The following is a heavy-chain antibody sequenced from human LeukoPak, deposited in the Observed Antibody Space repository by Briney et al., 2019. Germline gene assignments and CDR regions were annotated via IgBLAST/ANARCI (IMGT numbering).Heavy chain of an antibody. V-gene: IGHV4-39*07. CDR2: IYYSGNT. CDR1: GGSISSSSYY. CDR3: ARDLMGASHFDY. D-gene: IGHD4/OR15-4a*01. Sequence: SETLSLTCTVSGGSISSSSYYWGWIRQPPGKGLEWIGTIYYSGNTYYNPSLKTRVTISVDTAKNQFSLKLSSVTAADTAVYYCARDLMGASHFDYWGQGTLVTVSS. J-gene: IGHJ4*02.